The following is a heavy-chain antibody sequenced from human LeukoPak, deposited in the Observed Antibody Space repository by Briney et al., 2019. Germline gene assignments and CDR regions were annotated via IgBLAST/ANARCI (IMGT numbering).Heavy chain of an antibody. CDR3: ARRAAAVGTFYMDV. Sequence: SETLSLTCTVSGGSISPFYWLRIRQPPGKGLEWIGYIYYSGGTNSNPSLRSRLTMSVDTSKNQVSLKLNSVTAADTAIYYCARRAAAVGTFYMDVWGEGTTVTVSS. CDR1: GGSISPFY. CDR2: IYYSGGT. V-gene: IGHV4-59*01. D-gene: IGHD6-13*01. J-gene: IGHJ6*03.